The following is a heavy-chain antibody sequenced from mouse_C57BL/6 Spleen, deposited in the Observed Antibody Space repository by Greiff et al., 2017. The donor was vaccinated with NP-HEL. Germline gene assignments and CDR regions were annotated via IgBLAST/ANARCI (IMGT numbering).Heavy chain of an antibody. J-gene: IGHJ4*01. V-gene: IGHV3-6*01. CDR3: AREDYYVLYAMDY. D-gene: IGHD2-1*01. CDR2: ISYDGST. Sequence: DVQLQESGPGLVKPSQSLSLTCSVTGYSITSCYYWNWIRQFPGNKLEWMGYISYDGSTNYNHSLKNRITITRDTSKNPFFLKLNSVTTEDTATYYCAREDYYVLYAMDYWGQGTSVTVSS. CDR1: GYSITSCYY.